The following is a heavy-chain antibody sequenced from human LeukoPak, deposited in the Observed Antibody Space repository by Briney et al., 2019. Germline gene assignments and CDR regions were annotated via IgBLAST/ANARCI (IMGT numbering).Heavy chain of an antibody. CDR2: IYTSGST. J-gene: IGHJ4*02. D-gene: IGHD1-26*01. CDR3: AREGIVGASAFDY. V-gene: IGHV4-4*07. CDR1: GGSISSCY. Sequence: SETLSLTCTVSGGSISSCYWSWIRQPAGKGLEWIGRIYTSGSTNYNPSLKSRVTISVDKPKNQFPLKLSSVTAADTAVYYCAREGIVGASAFDYWGQGTLVTVSS.